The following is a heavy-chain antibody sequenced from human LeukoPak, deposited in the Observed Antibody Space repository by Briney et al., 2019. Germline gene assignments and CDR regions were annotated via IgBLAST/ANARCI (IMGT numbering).Heavy chain of an antibody. CDR3: ATQVPAATAEYFQH. V-gene: IGHV4-39*07. D-gene: IGHD2-2*01. Sequence: SETLSLTCTVSGGSISSSSYYWGWIRQPPGKGLEWIGSIYYGGSTYYNPSLKSRVTISVDTSKNQFSLKLSSVTAADTAVYYCATQVPAATAEYFQHWGQGTLVTVSS. CDR1: GGSISSSSYY. J-gene: IGHJ1*01. CDR2: IYYGGST.